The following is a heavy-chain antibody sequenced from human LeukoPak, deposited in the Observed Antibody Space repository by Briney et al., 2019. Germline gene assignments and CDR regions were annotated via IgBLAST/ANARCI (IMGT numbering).Heavy chain of an antibody. CDR2: INPDGSGA. D-gene: IGHD3-22*01. CDR1: GFTFSNYW. J-gene: IGHJ4*02. V-gene: IGHV3-74*01. Sequence: GGSLRLSRATSGFTFSNYWMHWVRQAPGKGLVWVSHINPDGSGANYADSVKGRFTISRDNAKNTLYLQMNSLNAEDTAMYYCARSFLYDRSGYYYIDWGQGTLVTVSS. CDR3: ARSFLYDRSGYYYID.